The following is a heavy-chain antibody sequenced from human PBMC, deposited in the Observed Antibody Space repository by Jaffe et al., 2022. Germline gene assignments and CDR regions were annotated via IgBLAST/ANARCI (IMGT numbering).Heavy chain of an antibody. CDR3: ARDKNRYCSGGSCYYFDY. J-gene: IGHJ4*02. Sequence: QVQLVQSGAEVKKPGASVKVSCKASGYTFTSYYMHWVRQAPGQGLEWMGIINPSGGSTSYAQKFQGRVTMTRDTSTSTVYMELSSLRSEDTAVYYCARDKNRYCSGGSCYYFDYWGQGTLVTVSS. V-gene: IGHV1-46*01. D-gene: IGHD2-15*01. CDR1: GYTFTSYY. CDR2: INPSGGST.